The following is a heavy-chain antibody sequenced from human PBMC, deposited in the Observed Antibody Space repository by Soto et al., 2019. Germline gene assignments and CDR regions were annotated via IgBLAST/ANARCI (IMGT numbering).Heavy chain of an antibody. V-gene: IGHV4-59*01. D-gene: IGHD6-19*01. CDR2: IYYSGST. Sequence: PSETLSLTCAVSGGSISSYYWSWIRQPPGKGLEWIGYIYYSGSTNYNPSLKSRVTISVDTSKNQFSLKLSSVTAADTAVYYCARDWSSGSRVGYYYGMDVWGQGTTVTVSS. CDR1: GGSISSYY. CDR3: ARDWSSGSRVGYYYGMDV. J-gene: IGHJ6*02.